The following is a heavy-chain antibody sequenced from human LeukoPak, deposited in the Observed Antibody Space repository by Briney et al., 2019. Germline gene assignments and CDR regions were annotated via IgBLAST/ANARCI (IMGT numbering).Heavy chain of an antibody. D-gene: IGHD6-19*01. CDR1: GYTFTGYY. CDR2: INPNSGGT. CDR3: ARKGIVAVAGTLYYYGMDV. V-gene: IGHV1-2*02. J-gene: IGHJ6*02. Sequence: ASVKVSCTASGYTFTGYYMHWVRQAPGQGLEWMGWINPNSGGTNYAQKFQGRVTMTRDTSISTAYMELSRLRSDDTAVYYCARKGIVAVAGTLYYYGMDVWGQGTTVTVSS.